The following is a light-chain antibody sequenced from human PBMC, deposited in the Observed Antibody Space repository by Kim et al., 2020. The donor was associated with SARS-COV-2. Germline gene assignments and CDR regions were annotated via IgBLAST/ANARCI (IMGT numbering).Light chain of an antibody. Sequence: GQSITISCTGTSSDVGGYNYVSWFQQHPGKAPQLMIYDVSNRPSGVSNRFSGSKSGNTASLTIPGLQAEDEADYYCSSYTSSSTYVFGTGTKVTVL. CDR3: SSYTSSSTYV. V-gene: IGLV2-14*03. CDR1: SSDVGGYNY. CDR2: DVS. J-gene: IGLJ1*01.